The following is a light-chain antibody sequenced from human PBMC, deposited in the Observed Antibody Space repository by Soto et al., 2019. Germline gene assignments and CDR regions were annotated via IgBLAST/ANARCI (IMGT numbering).Light chain of an antibody. V-gene: IGKV3-15*01. Sequence: EIVMTQSPGTLSVSPGERATLSCRASQSVSSNLAWYQQNPGQAPRLLIYGASTRATGIPARFSGSRSGTEFTLTISSLQPEDFAVYYCQQYNNWPRTFGQGTKVEIK. CDR3: QQYNNWPRT. CDR1: QSVSSN. J-gene: IGKJ1*01. CDR2: GAS.